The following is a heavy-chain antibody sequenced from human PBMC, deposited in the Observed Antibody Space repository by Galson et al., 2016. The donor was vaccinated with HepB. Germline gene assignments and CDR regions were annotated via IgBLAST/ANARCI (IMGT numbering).Heavy chain of an antibody. D-gene: IGHD3-10*01. V-gene: IGHV3-21*01. J-gene: IGHJ5*02. CDR3: ARGQGGFEGFVH. CDR2: ISSSSNFI. Sequence: SLRLSCAASGFDFSSYKMNWVRQAPGKGLDWVATISSSSNFIYYADSVKGRFTISSDNGENTLFLQMNSLTPQDTAVYYCARGQGGFEGFVHWGRGTLVTVSS. CDR1: GFDFSSYK.